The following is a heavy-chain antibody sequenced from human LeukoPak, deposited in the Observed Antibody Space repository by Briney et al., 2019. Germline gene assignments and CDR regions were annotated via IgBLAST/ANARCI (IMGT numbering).Heavy chain of an antibody. CDR1: GYTFTIYG. D-gene: IGHD4-11*01. V-gene: IGHV1-18*01. J-gene: IGHJ5*02. CDR2: ISAYNGNT. Sequence: ASVKVSCKASGYTFTIYGISWVRQAPGQGLEWMGWISAYNGNTNYAQKLQGRVTMTTDTSTSTAYMELRSLRSDDTAVYYCARVPSGVTTVWFDPWGQGTLVTVSS. CDR3: ARVPSGVTTVWFDP.